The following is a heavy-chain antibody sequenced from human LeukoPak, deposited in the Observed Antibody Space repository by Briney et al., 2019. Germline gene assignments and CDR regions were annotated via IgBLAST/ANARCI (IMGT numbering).Heavy chain of an antibody. CDR1: GFTFSSYW. Sequence: GGSLRLSCAASGFTFSSYWTSWVRQAPGKGLEWVANIKQDGSEKYYVDSVKDRFTISRDNAKNSLYLQMDSLRAEDTAVYYCAREGYSGYDYVDYWGQGTLVTVSS. J-gene: IGHJ4*02. D-gene: IGHD5-12*01. CDR3: AREGYSGYDYVDY. CDR2: IKQDGSEK. V-gene: IGHV3-7*01.